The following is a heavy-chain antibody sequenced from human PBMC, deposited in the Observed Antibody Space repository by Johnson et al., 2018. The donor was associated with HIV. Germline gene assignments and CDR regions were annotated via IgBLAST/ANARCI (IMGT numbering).Heavy chain of an antibody. CDR3: ARGDRGGFDL. Sequence: VQLVESGGGLIQPGGSLTLSCEGSEFTFSYYWMHWVRQAPGKGPVWVSHIHNDGRRTTYADSVKCRFTISRDNAKNRVYLQMDNLRVEDTAVYYCARGDRGGFDLWGQGTMVTVSS. D-gene: IGHD1-14*01. J-gene: IGHJ3*01. CDR1: EFTFSYYW. CDR2: IHNDGRRT. V-gene: IGHV3-74*01.